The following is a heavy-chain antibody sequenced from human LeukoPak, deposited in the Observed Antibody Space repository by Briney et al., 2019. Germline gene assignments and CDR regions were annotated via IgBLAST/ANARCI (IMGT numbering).Heavy chain of an antibody. V-gene: IGHV3-66*01. Sequence: PGGSLRLSCAASGFTVSSNYMSWVRQAPGKGLEWVSVIYSGGSTYYADSVKGRFTISRDNSKNTLYLQMNSLRAEDTAVYYCARAVTRFGLLWFGGPQTDYWGQGTLVTVSS. CDR3: ARAVTRFGLLWFGGPQTDY. CDR2: IYSGGST. CDR1: GFTVSSNY. D-gene: IGHD3-10*01. J-gene: IGHJ4*02.